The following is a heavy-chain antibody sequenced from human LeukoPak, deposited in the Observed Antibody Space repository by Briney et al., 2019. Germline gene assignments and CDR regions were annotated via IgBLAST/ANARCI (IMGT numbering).Heavy chain of an antibody. CDR1: GGSFSGYY. J-gene: IGHJ4*02. D-gene: IGHD3-10*01. V-gene: IGHV4-34*01. CDR2: SNHSGST. CDR3: ARWFGAIDY. Sequence: SETLSLTCAVYGGSFSGYYWSWIRQPPGKGLEWIGESNHSGSTNYNPSLKSRVTISVDTSKNQFSLKLSSVTAADTAVYYCARWFGAIDYWGQGTLVTVSS.